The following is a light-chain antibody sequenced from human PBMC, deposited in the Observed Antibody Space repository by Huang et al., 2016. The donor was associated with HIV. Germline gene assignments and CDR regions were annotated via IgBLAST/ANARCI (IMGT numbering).Light chain of an antibody. CDR3: QQFNNYLT. V-gene: IGKV1D-13*01. J-gene: IGKJ5*01. CDR1: QGISSS. Sequence: AIQLTQSPSSLSASVGDRVTITCRASQGISSSLAWYQQKPGNAPKLLIYDASSLESCVPSRFSGSGSGTDFTLTISSLQPEDFATYYCQQFNNYLTFGQGTRLEIK. CDR2: DAS.